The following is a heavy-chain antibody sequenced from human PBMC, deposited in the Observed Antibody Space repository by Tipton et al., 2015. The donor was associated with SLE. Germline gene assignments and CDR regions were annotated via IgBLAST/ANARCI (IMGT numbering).Heavy chain of an antibody. Sequence: TLSLTCAVSGYSISSGYYWGWIRQPPGKGLEWIGSIYHSGSTYYNPSLKSRVTISVDTSKNQFSLKLSSVTAADTAVYYCARDAYSGYDFDAFDIWGQGTMVTVSS. CDR3: ARDAYSGYDFDAFDI. D-gene: IGHD5-12*01. V-gene: IGHV4-38-2*02. J-gene: IGHJ3*02. CDR1: GYSISSGYY. CDR2: IYHSGST.